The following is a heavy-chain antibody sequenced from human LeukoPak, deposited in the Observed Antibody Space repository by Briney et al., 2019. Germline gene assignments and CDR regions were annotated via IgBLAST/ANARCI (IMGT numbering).Heavy chain of an antibody. CDR1: GFTFSDYG. CDR3: AKTSEPLTTVTRYFDY. Sequence: PGGSLRLSCAASGFTFSDYGMSWIRQAPGKGLEWVSYISSSGSIIYYADSVKGRFTISRDSAKNSLFLQMNGLRAEDTAVYYCAKTSEPLTTVTRYFDYWGQGTLVTVSS. CDR2: ISSSGSII. V-gene: IGHV3-11*01. D-gene: IGHD4-17*01. J-gene: IGHJ4*02.